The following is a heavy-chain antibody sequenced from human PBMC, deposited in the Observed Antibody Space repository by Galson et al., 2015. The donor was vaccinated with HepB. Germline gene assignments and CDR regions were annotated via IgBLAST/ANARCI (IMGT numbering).Heavy chain of an antibody. V-gene: IGHV3-33*01. CDR3: ARDGWSGYCSGGSCYDY. CDR2: IWYDGSNK. J-gene: IGHJ4*02. D-gene: IGHD2-15*01. Sequence: SLRLSCAASGFTFSSYGMHWVRQALGKGLEWVAVIWYDGSNKYYADSVKGRFTISRDNSKNTLYLQMNSLRAEDTAVYYCARDGWSGYCSGGSCYDYWGQGTLVTVSS. CDR1: GFTFSSYG.